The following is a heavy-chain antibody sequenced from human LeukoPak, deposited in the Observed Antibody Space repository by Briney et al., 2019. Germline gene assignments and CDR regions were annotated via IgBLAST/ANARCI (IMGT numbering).Heavy chain of an antibody. CDR3: ARDSHLTYDFWSDPL. D-gene: IGHD3-3*01. J-gene: IGHJ3*01. CDR1: GYTFTSYY. V-gene: IGHV1-46*01. Sequence: ASVKVSCKASGYTFTSYYMHWVRQAPGQGLEWMGIINPSGGSTSYAQKFQGRVTMTRDTSTSTVYMELSRLRSDDTAVYYCARDSHLTYDFWSDPLWGQGTMVTVSS. CDR2: INPSGGST.